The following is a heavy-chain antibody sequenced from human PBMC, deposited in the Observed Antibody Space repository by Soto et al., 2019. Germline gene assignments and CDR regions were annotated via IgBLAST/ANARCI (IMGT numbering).Heavy chain of an antibody. J-gene: IGHJ4*02. CDR1: GFTLSTYW. CDR3: STVATGRFSWRDN. V-gene: IGHV3-74*01. D-gene: IGHD1-26*01. Sequence: EVQLVESGGGLVQPGRSLRLSCAASGFTLSTYWMHWVRQAPGKGLVWVSRINSDGTTTTYADSVKGRFTISRDNDRNTMYLQMNSLRAEDPAVYYCSTVATGRFSWRDNRGQGTQVTVSS. CDR2: INSDGTTT.